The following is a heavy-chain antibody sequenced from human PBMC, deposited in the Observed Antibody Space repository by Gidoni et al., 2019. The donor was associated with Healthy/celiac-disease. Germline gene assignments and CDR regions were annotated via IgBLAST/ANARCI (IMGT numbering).Heavy chain of an antibody. Sequence: EVQLVESGGGVVQPGGSLRLSCAASGFTFDDYAMHWVRQAPGKGLEWVSLISGDGGSTYDADSVKGRFTISRDNSKNSLYLQMNSLRTEDTALYYCAKDRTDLYDSSGYYVHWGQGTLVTVSS. D-gene: IGHD3-22*01. J-gene: IGHJ4*02. CDR3: AKDRTDLYDSSGYYVH. V-gene: IGHV3-43*02. CDR1: GFTFDDYA. CDR2: ISGDGGST.